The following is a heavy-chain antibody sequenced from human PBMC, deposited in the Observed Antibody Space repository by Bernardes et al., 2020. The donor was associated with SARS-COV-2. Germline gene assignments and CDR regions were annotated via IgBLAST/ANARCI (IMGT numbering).Heavy chain of an antibody. CDR3: ARVGGYCNGGSCHKGVMDY. V-gene: IGHV3-33*01. J-gene: IGHJ4*02. D-gene: IGHD2-15*01. CDR1: GFTFSIYG. Sequence: GGSLRLSCAASGFTFSIYGMHWVRQAPGKGLEWVADICHDGINKYYADSVKGRFSISRDNSKNTLYLQMNSLRAEDTAVYFCARVGGYCNGGSCHKGVMDYWRQGTLVTVSS. CDR2: ICHDGINK.